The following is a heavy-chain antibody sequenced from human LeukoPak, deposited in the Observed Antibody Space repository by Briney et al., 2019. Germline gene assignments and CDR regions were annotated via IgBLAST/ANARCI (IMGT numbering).Heavy chain of an antibody. J-gene: IGHJ3*02. D-gene: IGHD4-11*01. CDR1: GGSISSSSYY. CDR3: ARDGDPSSPPETTGAFDI. CDR2: IYYSGST. Sequence: SETLSLTCTVSGGSISSSSYYWGWIRQPPGKGLEWIGSIYYSGSTYYNPSLKSRVTISVDTSKNQFSLKLSSVTAADTAVYYCARDGDPSSPPETTGAFDIWGQGTMVTVSP. V-gene: IGHV4-39*07.